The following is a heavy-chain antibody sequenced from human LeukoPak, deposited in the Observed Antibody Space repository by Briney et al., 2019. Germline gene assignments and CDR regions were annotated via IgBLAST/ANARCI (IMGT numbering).Heavy chain of an antibody. CDR1: GGTFSSYA. J-gene: IGHJ3*02. CDR3: ARGAVEGYSSGKGAFDI. CDR2: IIPIFGTA. V-gene: IGHV1-69*13. D-gene: IGHD6-19*01. Sequence: ASVKVSCKASGGTFSSYAISWVRQAPGQGLEWMGGIIPIFGTANYAQKFQGRVTITADESTSTAYMELSSLRSEDTAVYYCARGAVEGYSSGKGAFDIWGQGTMVTVSS.